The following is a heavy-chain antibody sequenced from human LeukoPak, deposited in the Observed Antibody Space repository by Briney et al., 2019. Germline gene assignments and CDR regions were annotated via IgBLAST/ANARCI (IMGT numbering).Heavy chain of an antibody. CDR3: ARCDSRGSWYVDSYFDY. Sequence: PGGSLRLSCAASGFTFSSYWMSWVRQAPGKGLEWVANIKQDGSEKYYMDSVKGRFTISRDNAKNSLYLQMNSLRAEDTAVYYCARCDSRGSWYVDSYFDYWGQGTLVTVSS. CDR1: GFTFSSYW. D-gene: IGHD6-13*01. J-gene: IGHJ4*02. V-gene: IGHV3-7*01. CDR2: IKQDGSEK.